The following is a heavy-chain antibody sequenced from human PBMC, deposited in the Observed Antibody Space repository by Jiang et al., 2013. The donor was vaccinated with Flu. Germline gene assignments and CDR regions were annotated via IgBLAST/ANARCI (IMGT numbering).Heavy chain of an antibody. CDR2: ISSSSSYI. J-gene: IGHJ4*02. Sequence: LRLSCAASGFTFSSYSMNWVRQAPGKGLEWVSSISSSSSYIYYADSVKGRFTISRDNAKNSLYLQMNSLRAEDTAVYYCARDGKMATDQVEHFDYWGRGTLVTV. D-gene: IGHD5-24*01. CDR3: ARDGKMATDQVEHFDY. V-gene: IGHV3-21*01. CDR1: GFTFSSYS.